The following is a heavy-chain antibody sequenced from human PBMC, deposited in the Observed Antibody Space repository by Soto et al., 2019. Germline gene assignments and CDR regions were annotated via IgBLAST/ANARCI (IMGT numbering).Heavy chain of an antibody. V-gene: IGHV3-73*02. Sequence: EVQLVESGGGWVQPGGSLKLSCAASGFSFSGYALHWVRHASGYGQEWVGRIRCKANSYATAFAASVKGRFNLSRDDSKHTAYLHMNSLKTEDTAVYYCTTGDYSSQSGDLDIWGQGTMVTVAS. CDR2: IRCKANSYAT. J-gene: IGHJ3*02. CDR1: GFSFSGYA. CDR3: TTGDYSSQSGDLDI. D-gene: IGHD6-13*01.